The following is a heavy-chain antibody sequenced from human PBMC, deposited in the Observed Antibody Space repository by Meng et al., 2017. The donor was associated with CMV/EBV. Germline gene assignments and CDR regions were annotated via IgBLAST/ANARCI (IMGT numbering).Heavy chain of an antibody. V-gene: IGHV4-34*01. CDR2: INHSGST. Sequence: SETLSLTCAVYGGSFSGYYWSWIRQPPGKGLEWIGEINHSGSTNYNPSLKSRVTISVDTSKNQFSLKLSSVTAADTAMYYCARAAYSSSWFDSWGQGTLVTVSS. CDR1: GGSFSGYY. D-gene: IGHD6-6*01. CDR3: ARAAYSSSWFDS. J-gene: IGHJ5*01.